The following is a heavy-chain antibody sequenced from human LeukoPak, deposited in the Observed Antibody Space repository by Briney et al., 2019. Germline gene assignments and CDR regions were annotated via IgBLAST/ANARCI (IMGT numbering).Heavy chain of an antibody. CDR2: ISAYNGNA. CDR1: GYTFTSYG. Sequence: ASVKVSCKASGYTFTSYGISWVRQAPGQGLEWMGWISAYNGNANYAQKLQGRVTMTTDTSTSTAYMELRSLRSDDTAVYYCARARSRVVPSDYWGQGTLVTVSS. D-gene: IGHD2-15*01. V-gene: IGHV1-18*01. CDR3: ARARSRVVPSDY. J-gene: IGHJ4*02.